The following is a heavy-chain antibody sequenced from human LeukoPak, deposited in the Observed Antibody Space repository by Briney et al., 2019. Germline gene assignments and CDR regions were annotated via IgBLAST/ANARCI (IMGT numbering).Heavy chain of an antibody. V-gene: IGHV4-39*01. J-gene: IGHJ4*02. D-gene: IGHD3-16*01. Sequence: PSETLSLTCTVSGGSISSSSYYWGWIRQPPGKGLEWIGSIYYSGSTYYNPSLKSRVTISVDTSKNQFSLRLRSVTAADTAVYYCARVSQGGYFDYWGQGTLVTVSS. CDR1: GGSISSSSYY. CDR2: IYYSGST. CDR3: ARVSQGGYFDY.